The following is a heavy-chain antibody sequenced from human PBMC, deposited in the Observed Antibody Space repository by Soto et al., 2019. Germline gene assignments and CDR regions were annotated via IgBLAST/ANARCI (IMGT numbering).Heavy chain of an antibody. D-gene: IGHD5-18*01. Sequence: SETLSLTCTVSGGSISSSSSSWGWIRQPQGRGLEWIGSIYYSGSTYYNPSLNSRVTISVDTSKHQFSLKLSSVTAAATAVYYCARQNRDGYNLGGFDPWGQGTLVTVSS. CDR3: ARQNRDGYNLGGFDP. CDR1: GGSISSSSSS. CDR2: IYYSGST. V-gene: IGHV4-39*01. J-gene: IGHJ5*02.